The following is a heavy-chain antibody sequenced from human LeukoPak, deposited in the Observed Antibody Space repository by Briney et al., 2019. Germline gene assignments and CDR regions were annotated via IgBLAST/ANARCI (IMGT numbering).Heavy chain of an antibody. CDR2: LSAYNGDT. CDR1: GYTFTTYG. CDR3: ARDRDTGALPGTWIIAY. Sequence: ASVKVSCKASGYTFTTYGISWVRQAPGQGLEWMGWLSAYNGDTNYAQNLQGRVTMTADTSTSTAYMELRSLRSDDTAVYYCARDRDTGALPGTWIIAYWGQGTLVTVSS. J-gene: IGHJ4*02. V-gene: IGHV1-18*01. D-gene: IGHD6-13*01.